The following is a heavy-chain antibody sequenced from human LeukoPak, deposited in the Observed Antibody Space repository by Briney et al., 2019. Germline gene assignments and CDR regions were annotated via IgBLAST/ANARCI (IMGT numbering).Heavy chain of an antibody. D-gene: IGHD6-6*01. CDR2: TNPNSGGT. CDR1: GYTFTGYY. Sequence: ASVKVSCKASGYTFTGYYMHWVRQAPGQGPEWMGRTNPNSGGTNYAQKFRGRVTMTRDTSISTAYMELSRLRSDDTAVYYCARVVAARNWYFDLWGRGTLVTVSS. CDR3: ARVVAARNWYFDL. V-gene: IGHV1-2*06. J-gene: IGHJ2*01.